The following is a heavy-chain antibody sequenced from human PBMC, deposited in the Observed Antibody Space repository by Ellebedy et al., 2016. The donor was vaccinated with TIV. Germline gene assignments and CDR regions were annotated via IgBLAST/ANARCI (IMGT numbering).Heavy chain of an antibody. CDR3: ATRTASGSYLADWFNP. CDR2: FDPEDGET. V-gene: IGHV1-24*01. CDR1: GYTLTELS. Sequence: ASVKVSCXVSGYTLTELSMHWVRQAPGKGLEWMGGFDPEDGETIYAQKFQGRVTMTEDTSTDTAYMELSSLRSEDTAVYYCATRTASGSYLADWFNPWGQGTLVAVSS. D-gene: IGHD1-26*01. J-gene: IGHJ5*02.